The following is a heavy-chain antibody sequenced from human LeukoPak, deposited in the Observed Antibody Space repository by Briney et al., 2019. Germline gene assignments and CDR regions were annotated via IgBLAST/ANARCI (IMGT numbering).Heavy chain of an antibody. V-gene: IGHV4-39*01. CDR3: ARTHGWGFGVLRLDP. CDR1: GGSISSSSYY. CDR2: IYYSGST. D-gene: IGHD3-10*01. J-gene: IGHJ5*02. Sequence: SETLSLTCTVSGGSISSSSYYWGWIRQPPGKGLEWIGSIYYSGSTYYNPSLKSRVTISVDTSKNQFSLKLSSVTAADTAVYYCARTHGWGFGVLRLDPWGQGTLVTVSS.